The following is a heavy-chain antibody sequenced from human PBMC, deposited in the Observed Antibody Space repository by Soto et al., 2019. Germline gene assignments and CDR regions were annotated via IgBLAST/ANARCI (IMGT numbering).Heavy chain of an antibody. J-gene: IGHJ6*02. D-gene: IGHD6-19*01. CDR2: IIPIFGTA. Sequence: QVQLVQSGAEVKKPGSSVKVSCKASGGTFSSYAISWVRQAPGQGLEWMGGIIPIFGTANYAQKFQGRVTITADESTRTANMMLSSLRSEDTAVYYCARDRFPGIAVAGTVDGMDVWGQGTTVTVSS. V-gene: IGHV1-69*12. CDR3: ARDRFPGIAVAGTVDGMDV. CDR1: GGTFSSYA.